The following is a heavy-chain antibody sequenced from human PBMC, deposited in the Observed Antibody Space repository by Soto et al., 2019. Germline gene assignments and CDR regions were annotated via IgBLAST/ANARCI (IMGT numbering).Heavy chain of an antibody. V-gene: IGHV4-31*03. Sequence: SETLSLTYTVSGGSISSGGYYWSWIRQHPGKGLEWIGYIYYSGSTYYNPSLKSRVTISVDTSKNQFSLKLSSVTAADTAMYFCARLGYCSSTSCPQSFDYWGQGTLVTVSS. CDR1: GGSISSGGYY. CDR3: ARLGYCSSTSCPQSFDY. D-gene: IGHD2-2*01. CDR2: IYYSGST. J-gene: IGHJ4*02.